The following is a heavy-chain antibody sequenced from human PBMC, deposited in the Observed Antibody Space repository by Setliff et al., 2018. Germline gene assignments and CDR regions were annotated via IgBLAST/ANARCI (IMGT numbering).Heavy chain of an antibody. D-gene: IGHD3-10*01. V-gene: IGHV1-69*13. CDR3: AGGQPLVRKYYYYMDV. CDR2: IIPMFGT. J-gene: IGHJ6*03. Sequence: SVKVSCKASGGTFSSYVISWVREAPGQGLEWMGGIIPMFGTNYAQEFQGRVTITADESTSTAYMELSSLGSEDTAVYYCAGGQPLVRKYYYYMDVWGKGTTVTAP. CDR1: GGTFSSYV.